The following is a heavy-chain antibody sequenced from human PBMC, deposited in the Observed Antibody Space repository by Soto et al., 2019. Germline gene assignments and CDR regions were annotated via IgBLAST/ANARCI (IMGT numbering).Heavy chain of an antibody. Sequence: QVQLVQSGAEVKKPGSSVKVSCKASGGTFSSYTISWVRQAPGQGLEWMGRIIAILGIANYAQKFQGRVTITADKSTSTAYMELSSLRSEDTAVYYCASGRLYCSSTSCYLDYWGQGTLVTVSS. CDR2: IIAILGIA. CDR3: ASGRLYCSSTSCYLDY. V-gene: IGHV1-69*02. CDR1: GGTFSSYT. J-gene: IGHJ4*02. D-gene: IGHD2-2*01.